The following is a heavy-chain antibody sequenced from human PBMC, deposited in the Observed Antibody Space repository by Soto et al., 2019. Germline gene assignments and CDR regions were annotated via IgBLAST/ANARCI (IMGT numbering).Heavy chain of an antibody. D-gene: IGHD3-16*02. CDR2: ISGSGGST. CDR1: GFTFSSYA. Sequence: GSLRLSCAASGFTFSSYAMSWVRQAPGKGLEWVSAISGSGGSTYYADSVKGRFTISRDNSKNTLYLQMNSLRAEDTAVYYCAKPFMITFGGVIVGGGFDYWGQGTLVTVSS. J-gene: IGHJ4*02. V-gene: IGHV3-23*01. CDR3: AKPFMITFGGVIVGGGFDY.